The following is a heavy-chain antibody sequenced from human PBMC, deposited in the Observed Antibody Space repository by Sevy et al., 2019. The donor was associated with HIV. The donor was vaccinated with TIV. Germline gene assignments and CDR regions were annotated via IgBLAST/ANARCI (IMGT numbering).Heavy chain of an antibody. Sequence: GGSLRLSCVASGLIFSSHWITWVRQAPGKGLEWVATIKQDGSEKYYVDSVKGRFTISRDNAKNSVYLQMSSLRVEDTAMYFCASDYFWGQGTLVTVSS. CDR3: ASDYF. J-gene: IGHJ4*02. V-gene: IGHV3-7*01. CDR2: IKQDGSEK. CDR1: GLIFSSHW.